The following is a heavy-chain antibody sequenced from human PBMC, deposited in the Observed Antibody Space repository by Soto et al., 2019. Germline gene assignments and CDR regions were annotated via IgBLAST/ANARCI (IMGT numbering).Heavy chain of an antibody. CDR2: ISSSGSTI. D-gene: IGHD6-13*01. Sequence: QVQLVESGGGLVKPGGSLRLSCAASGFTFTDYYMSWIRQAPGKGLEWVSYISSSGSTIYYADSVKGRFTISRDNAKNARYLQMSRLRAEDTAVYYCASVLVLYGGFDPWGQGTLVTVSS. CDR3: ASVLVLYGGFDP. CDR1: GFTFTDYY. J-gene: IGHJ5*02. V-gene: IGHV3-11*01.